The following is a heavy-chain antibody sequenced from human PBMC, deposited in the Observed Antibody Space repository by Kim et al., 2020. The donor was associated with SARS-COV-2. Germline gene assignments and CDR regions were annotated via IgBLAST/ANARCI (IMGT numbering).Heavy chain of an antibody. CDR3: ARDRPGIAAAGTRDYYYYYGMDV. CDR1: GYTFTSYG. CDR2: ISAYNGNT. Sequence: ASVKVSCKASGYTFTSYGISWVRQAPGQGLEWMGWISAYNGNTNYAQKLQGRVTMTTDTSTSTAYMELRSLRSDDTAVYYCARDRPGIAAAGTRDYYYYYGMDVWGQGTTVTVSS. D-gene: IGHD6-13*01. V-gene: IGHV1-18*04. J-gene: IGHJ6*02.